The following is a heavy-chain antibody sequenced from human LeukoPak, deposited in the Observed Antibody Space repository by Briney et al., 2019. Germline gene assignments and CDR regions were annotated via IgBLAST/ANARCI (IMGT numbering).Heavy chain of an antibody. Sequence: SETLSLTCAVYGGSFSGYYWSWIRQPPGKGLEWIGEINHSGSTNYNPSLKSRVTISVDTSKNQFSLKLSSVTAADTAVYYCARGRRFLEDYWGQGTLVTVSS. V-gene: IGHV4-34*01. J-gene: IGHJ4*02. CDR1: GGSFSGYY. CDR3: ARGRRFLEDY. D-gene: IGHD3-3*01. CDR2: INHSGST.